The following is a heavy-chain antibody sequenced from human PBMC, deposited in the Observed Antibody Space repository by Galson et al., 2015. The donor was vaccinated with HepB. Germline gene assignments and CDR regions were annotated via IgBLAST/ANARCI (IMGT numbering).Heavy chain of an antibody. CDR2: ISYDGSNK. CDR3: ARDILYYGSGSGDY. CDR1: GFTFSSYA. V-gene: IGHV3-30-3*01. J-gene: IGHJ4*02. D-gene: IGHD3-10*01. Sequence: SLRLSCAASGFTFSSYAMRWVRQAPGKGLEWVAVISYDGSNKYYADSVKGRFTISRDNSKNTLYLQMNSLRAEDTAVYYCARDILYYGSGSGDYWGQGTLVTVSS.